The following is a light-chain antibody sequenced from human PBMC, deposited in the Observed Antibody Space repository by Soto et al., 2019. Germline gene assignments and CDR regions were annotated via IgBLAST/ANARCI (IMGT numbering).Light chain of an antibody. V-gene: IGKV1-39*01. J-gene: IGKJ2*01. CDR2: AAS. CDR1: QSISSY. Sequence: DIQMTQSPSSLAASVGDRVTITCRASQSISSYLNWYQQKLGKAPKLLIYAASSLQSGVPSRFSGSGSGTDFTLTISSLQHEDFATYYCQQSNTIPHTFGQGTKLEIK. CDR3: QQSNTIPHT.